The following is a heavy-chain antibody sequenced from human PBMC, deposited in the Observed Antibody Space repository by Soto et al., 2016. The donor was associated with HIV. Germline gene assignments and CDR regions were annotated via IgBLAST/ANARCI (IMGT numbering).Heavy chain of an antibody. D-gene: IGHD3-10*01. CDR3: AKGQYYYGSGRFYPGGNWFDP. Sequence: EVQLLESGGGLVQPGGSLRLSCAASGFTFSSYAMSWVRQAPGKGLEWVSAISGSGGSTYYADSVKGRFTISRDNSKNTLYLQMNSLRAEDTAVYYCAKGQYYYGSGRFYPGGNWFDPWGQGTLVTVSS. CDR1: GFTFSSYA. J-gene: IGHJ5*02. V-gene: IGHV3-23*01. CDR2: ISGSGGST.